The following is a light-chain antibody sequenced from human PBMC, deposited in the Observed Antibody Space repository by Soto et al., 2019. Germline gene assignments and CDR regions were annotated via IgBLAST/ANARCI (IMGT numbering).Light chain of an antibody. V-gene: IGLV1-40*01. Sequence: QSVLTQPPSASGTPGQRVTISCSGSSSNIGGNPVNWYQQLPGTAPKLLIYGNSNRPSGVPDRFSGSKSGTSASLAITGLQAEDEADYYCQSYDSSLSGWVFGGGTKLTVL. CDR3: QSYDSSLSGWV. CDR2: GNS. J-gene: IGLJ3*02. CDR1: SSNIGGNP.